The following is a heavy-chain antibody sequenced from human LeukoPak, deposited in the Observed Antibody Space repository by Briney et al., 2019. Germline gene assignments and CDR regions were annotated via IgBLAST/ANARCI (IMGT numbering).Heavy chain of an antibody. CDR2: INPNSGGT. Sequence: ASVKVSCKTSGYDFTAHFLHWVRQAPGQGLEWMGRINPNSGGTNYAQKFQGRVTMTRDTSISTAYMELSRLRSDDTAVYYCARGRYGSGPADYWGQGTLVTVSS. D-gene: IGHD3-10*01. V-gene: IGHV1-2*06. J-gene: IGHJ4*02. CDR1: GYDFTAHF. CDR3: ARGRYGSGPADY.